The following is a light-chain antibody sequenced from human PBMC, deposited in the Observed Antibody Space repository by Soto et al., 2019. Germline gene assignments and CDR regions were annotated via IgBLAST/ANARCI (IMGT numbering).Light chain of an antibody. J-gene: IGKJ1*01. CDR2: MAP. Sequence: DIQMTQSPSTLSASVGDRVTITCRASQSISNWLAWYQQKPGKAPKLLIYMAPTLETGVPSRFSGSGSGAEFTLTISSLQPEDFATYYCQQYKSFPWTFGQGAKVEI. CDR1: QSISNW. V-gene: IGKV1-5*03. CDR3: QQYKSFPWT.